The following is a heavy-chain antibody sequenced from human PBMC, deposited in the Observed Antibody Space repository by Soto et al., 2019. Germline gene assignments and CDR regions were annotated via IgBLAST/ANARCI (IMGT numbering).Heavy chain of an antibody. J-gene: IGHJ1*01. CDR3: ARQLGTYYYDSSGNFQH. Sequence: TSETLSLTCTVSGGSISSSSYYWGWIRQPPGKGLEWIGSIYYSGSTYYNPSLKSRVTISVDTSKNQFSLKLSSVTAADTAVYYCARQLGTYYYDSSGNFQHWGQGTLVTVSS. V-gene: IGHV4-39*01. CDR2: IYYSGST. D-gene: IGHD3-22*01. CDR1: GGSISSSSYY.